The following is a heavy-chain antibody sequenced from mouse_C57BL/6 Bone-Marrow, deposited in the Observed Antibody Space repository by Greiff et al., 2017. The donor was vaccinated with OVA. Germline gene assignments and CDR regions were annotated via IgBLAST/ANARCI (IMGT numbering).Heavy chain of an antibody. CDR2: IRSKGSNYAT. V-gene: IGHV10-3*01. Sequence: EVQLVESGGGLVQPKGSLKLSCAASGFTFNTYAMHWVRQAPGQGLEWVARIRSKGSNYATYYADSVKDRFTISRDDSQSMLYLQMNNLKTEETAMYFCVRDWLLRWGQGTLVTVSA. J-gene: IGHJ3*01. CDR3: VRDWLLR. CDR1: GFTFNTYA. D-gene: IGHD1-1*02.